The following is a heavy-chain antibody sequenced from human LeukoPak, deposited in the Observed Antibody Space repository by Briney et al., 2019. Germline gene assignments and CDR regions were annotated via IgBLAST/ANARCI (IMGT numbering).Heavy chain of an antibody. V-gene: IGHV4-39*01. CDR1: GGSISSSSSY. Sequence: PSETPSLTCTVSGGSISSSSSYWGWIRQPPGKGLEWIGSIYYSGSTYYNPSLKSRVTISVDTSKNQFSLKLSSVTAADTAVYYCATQAVAPYYYYGMDVWGQGTTVTVSS. CDR3: ATQAVAPYYYYGMDV. J-gene: IGHJ6*02. D-gene: IGHD6-19*01. CDR2: IYYSGST.